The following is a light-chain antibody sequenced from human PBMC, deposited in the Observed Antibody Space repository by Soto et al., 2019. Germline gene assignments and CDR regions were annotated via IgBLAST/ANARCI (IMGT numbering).Light chain of an antibody. CDR2: GAS. V-gene: IGKV3-20*01. CDR1: QSVSSSY. CDR3: QQYGSSLTWT. J-gene: IGKJ1*01. Sequence: EIELTQSPGTLYLSPGERATLSCRASQSVSSSYLAWYQQKPGQAPRLLIYGASSRATGIPDRFSGSGSGTDFTLTISRLEPEDFAVYYCQQYGSSLTWTFGQGTKVDIK.